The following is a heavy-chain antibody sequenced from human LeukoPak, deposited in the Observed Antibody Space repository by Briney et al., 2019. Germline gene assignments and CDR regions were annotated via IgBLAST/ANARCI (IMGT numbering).Heavy chain of an antibody. CDR1: GYTFTSYY. J-gene: IGHJ4*02. V-gene: IGHV1-46*01. D-gene: IGHD5-12*01. CDR3: ATNSGYSGYDSSYYFDY. CDR2: INPSGGST. Sequence: GASVKVSCKASGYTFTSYYMHWVRQAHGQGLEWMGIINPSGGSTSYAQKFQGRVTMTRDTSTSTVYMELSSLRSEDTAVYYCATNSGYSGYDSSYYFDYWGQGTLVTVSS.